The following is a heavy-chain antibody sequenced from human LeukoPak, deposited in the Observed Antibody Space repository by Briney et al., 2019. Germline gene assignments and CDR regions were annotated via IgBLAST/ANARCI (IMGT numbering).Heavy chain of an antibody. CDR2: IYYSGST. CDR3: ARDARGAVAGPAEY. CDR1: GGSISSSSYY. D-gene: IGHD6-19*01. V-gene: IGHV4-39*07. Sequence: SETLSLTCTVSGGSISSSSYYWGWIRQPPGKGLEWIGSIYYSGSTYYNPSLKSRVTISVDTSKNQFSLNLNSVTAADTAVYYCARDARGAVAGPAEYWGQGTLVTVSS. J-gene: IGHJ4*02.